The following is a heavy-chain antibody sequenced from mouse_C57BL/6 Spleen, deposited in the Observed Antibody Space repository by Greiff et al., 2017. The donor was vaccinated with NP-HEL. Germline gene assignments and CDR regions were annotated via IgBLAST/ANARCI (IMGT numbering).Heavy chain of an antibody. V-gene: IGHV1-64*01. CDR3: ARAIWYHAMDH. Sequence: QVQLQQSGAELVKPGASVKLSCKASGYTFTSYWMHWVKQRPGQGLEWIGMIHPNSGSTNYNEKFKSKATLTVDKSSSTAYMQLSSLTSEDSAVYYCARAIWYHAMDHWGQGTSVTVSS. J-gene: IGHJ4*01. CDR1: GYTFTSYW. D-gene: IGHD2-1*01. CDR2: IHPNSGST.